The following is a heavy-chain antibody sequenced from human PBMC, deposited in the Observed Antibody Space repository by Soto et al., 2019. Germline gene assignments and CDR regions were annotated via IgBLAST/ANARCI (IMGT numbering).Heavy chain of an antibody. CDR2: IGTAGDT. J-gene: IGHJ4*02. CDR3: ARANGGLYYFDY. V-gene: IGHV3-13*01. CDR1: GFTFSSYD. D-gene: IGHD4-17*01. Sequence: EVQLVESGGGLVQPGGSLRLSCAASGFTFSSYDMHWVRQATGKGLEWVSAIGTAGDTYYPGSVKGRFTISSANAKNSLYLQMNSLRAGYTAVYYWARANGGLYYFDYWGQGTLVTVSS.